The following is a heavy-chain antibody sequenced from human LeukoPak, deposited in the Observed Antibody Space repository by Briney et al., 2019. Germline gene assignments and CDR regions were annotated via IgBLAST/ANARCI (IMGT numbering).Heavy chain of an antibody. V-gene: IGHV4-39*01. CDR2: IYYSGTT. CDR3: ARQISDYYYYYMDV. D-gene: IGHD2-15*01. Sequence: KPSETLSLTCTVSGGSISSSNYYWGWIRQPPGKGLEWIGTIYYSGTTYYNPSLESRVTILEDTSKNQFSLMLTSVTAADTAVYYCARQISDYYYYYMDVWGKGTTVTVSS. CDR1: GGSISSSNYY. J-gene: IGHJ6*03.